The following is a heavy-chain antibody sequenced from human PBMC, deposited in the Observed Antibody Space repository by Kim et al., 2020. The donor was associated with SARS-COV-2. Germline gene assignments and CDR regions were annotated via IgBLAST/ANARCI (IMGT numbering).Heavy chain of an antibody. V-gene: IGHV3-9*01. CDR2: ITWNSGRI. Sequence: GGFLRLSCAASGFKFDDYGMHWVRQGPGKGLEWVAGITWNSGRIGYADSVKGRFTIYRDNAKKSVYLRMDSLRPEDTALYYCAKDLGVKGTGMVNEYWGQGTQVTVSS. J-gene: IGHJ4*02. CDR3: AKDLGVKGTGMVNEY. D-gene: IGHD5-18*01. CDR1: GFKFDDYG.